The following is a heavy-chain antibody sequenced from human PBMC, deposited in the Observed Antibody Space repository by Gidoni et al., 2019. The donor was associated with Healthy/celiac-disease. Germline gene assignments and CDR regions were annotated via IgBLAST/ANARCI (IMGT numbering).Heavy chain of an antibody. D-gene: IGHD6-13*01. Sequence: QVQLVQSGAEVTKPGSSVKVSCKASGGPFRSYAISWVRQAPGHGLDWMGGIIPIFGTANYAQKFQGRVTITADESTSTAYMELSSLRSEDTAVYYCARDRSSGGAAAGYFDYWGQGTLVTVSS. CDR2: IIPIFGTA. J-gene: IGHJ4*02. CDR3: ARDRSSGGAAAGYFDY. CDR1: GGPFRSYA. V-gene: IGHV1-69*01.